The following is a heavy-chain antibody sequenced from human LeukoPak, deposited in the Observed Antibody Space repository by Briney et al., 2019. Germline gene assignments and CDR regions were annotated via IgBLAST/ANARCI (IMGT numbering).Heavy chain of an antibody. D-gene: IGHD6-19*01. CDR2: ISAYNGNT. CDR1: GYTFTSYG. CDR3: ARDNPSGYNSGWPLGH. J-gene: IGHJ4*02. Sequence: ASVKVSCKASGYTFTSYGISWVRQAPGQGLEWMGWISAYNGNTNYAQKLQGRVTMTTDTSTSTAYMELRSLRSDDTAVYYCARDNPSGYNSGWPLGHWGQGTLVTVSS. V-gene: IGHV1-18*01.